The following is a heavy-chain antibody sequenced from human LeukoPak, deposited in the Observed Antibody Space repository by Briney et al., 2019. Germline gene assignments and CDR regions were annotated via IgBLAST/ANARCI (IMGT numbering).Heavy chain of an antibody. CDR2: ISWNSGGI. CDR3: AKDRSDGGYGGDAFDI. D-gene: IGHD5-12*01. Sequence: GGSLRLSCAASGFTFDDYAMHWVRQAPGKGLEWVSGISWNSGGIGYADSVKGRFTISRDNAKNSLYLQMNSLRAEDMALYYCAKDRSDGGYGGDAFDIWGQGTMVTVSS. J-gene: IGHJ3*02. CDR1: GFTFDDYA. V-gene: IGHV3-9*03.